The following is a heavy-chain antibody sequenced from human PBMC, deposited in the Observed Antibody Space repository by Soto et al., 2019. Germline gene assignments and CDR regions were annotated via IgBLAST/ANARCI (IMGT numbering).Heavy chain of an antibody. CDR3: AKVTYNWNDYSMDV. D-gene: IGHD1-20*01. J-gene: IGHJ6*02. CDR2: ISYDGSNK. Sequence: QVQLVESGGGVVQPGRSLRLSCAASGFTFSSYGMHWVRQAPGKGLEWVAVISYDGSNKYYADSVKGRFTISRDNSKNTLYLQMNSLRAEDTAVYYCAKVTYNWNDYSMDVWGQGTTVTASS. V-gene: IGHV3-30*18. CDR1: GFTFSSYG.